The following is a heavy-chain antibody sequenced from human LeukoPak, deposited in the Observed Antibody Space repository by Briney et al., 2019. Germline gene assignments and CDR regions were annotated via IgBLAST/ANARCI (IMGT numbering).Heavy chain of an antibody. CDR3: ARATLDCSSTSCYGIGDWFDP. D-gene: IGHD2-2*01. CDR2: IYYSGST. V-gene: IGHV4-30-4*08. Sequence: SETLSLTCTVSGGSISSGDYYWSWIRQPPGKGLEWIGYIYYSGSTYYNPSLKSRVTISVDTSKNQFSLKLSSVTAADTAVYYCARATLDCSSTSCYGIGDWFDPWGQGTPVTVSS. CDR1: GGSISSGDYY. J-gene: IGHJ5*02.